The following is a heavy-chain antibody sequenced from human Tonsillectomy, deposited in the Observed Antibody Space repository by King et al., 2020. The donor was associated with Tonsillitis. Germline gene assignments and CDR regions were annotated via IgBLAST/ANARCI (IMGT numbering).Heavy chain of an antibody. V-gene: IGHV1-46*01. CDR3: ARDLDWGSIDAFDI. J-gene: IGHJ3*02. CDR1: GYTFTSYY. D-gene: IGHD3/OR15-3a*01. CDR2: INPGGGQT. Sequence: QLVQSGAEVKKPGASVKVSCKSSGYTFTSYYIHWVRQAPGQGLEWMGIINPGGGQTNYAQKFQGRVTMTRDTSTTTVYMELSSLRSEDTAIYYCARDLDWGSIDAFDIWGQGTVVTV.